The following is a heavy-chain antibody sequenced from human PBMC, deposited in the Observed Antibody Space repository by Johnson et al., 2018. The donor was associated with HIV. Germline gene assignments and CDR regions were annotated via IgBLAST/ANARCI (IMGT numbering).Heavy chain of an antibody. V-gene: IGHV3-20*04. Sequence: VQLVESGGGVVRPGGSLRLSCAASGFSFDDYGMSWVRQAPGKGLEWVSGINWNGGSKGYADSVKGRFTISRDNSKNTLYLQMNSLRAEDTAVYYCAKDLMYNWNDVGAFDIWGQGTMVTVSS. CDR1: GFSFDDYG. CDR2: INWNGGSK. D-gene: IGHD1-1*01. CDR3: AKDLMYNWNDVGAFDI. J-gene: IGHJ3*02.